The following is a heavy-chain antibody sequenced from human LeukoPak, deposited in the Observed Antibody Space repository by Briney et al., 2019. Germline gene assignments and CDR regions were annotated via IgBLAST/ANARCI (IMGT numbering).Heavy chain of an antibody. V-gene: IGHV1-2*02. CDR3: ARDSGFLDAFDI. Sequence: GASGKVSCKASGYTFTGYYMHWVRQAPGQGLEWMGWINPNSGGTNYAQKFQGRVTMTMDTSISTAYMELSRLRSDDTAVYYCARDSGFLDAFDIWGQGTMVTVSS. J-gene: IGHJ3*02. CDR2: INPNSGGT. D-gene: IGHD3-22*01. CDR1: GYTFTGYY.